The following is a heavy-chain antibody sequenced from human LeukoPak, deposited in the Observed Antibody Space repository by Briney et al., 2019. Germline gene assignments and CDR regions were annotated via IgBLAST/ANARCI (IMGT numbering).Heavy chain of an antibody. D-gene: IGHD6-19*01. V-gene: IGHV1-69*02. CDR1: GSTFSSYT. CDR2: IIPILGIA. Sequence: SVKVSCKASGSTFSSYTISWVRQAPGQGLEWMGRIIPILGIANYAQKFQGRVTITADKSTSTAYMELSSLRSEDTAVYYCARGGAGQWLVPDYYYYYYMDVWGKGTTVTVSS. J-gene: IGHJ6*03. CDR3: ARGGAGQWLVPDYYYYYYMDV.